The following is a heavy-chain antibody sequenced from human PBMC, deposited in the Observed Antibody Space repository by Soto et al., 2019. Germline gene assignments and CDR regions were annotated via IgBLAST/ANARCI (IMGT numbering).Heavy chain of an antibody. D-gene: IGHD6-6*01. V-gene: IGHV4-4*02. J-gene: IGHJ6*02. CDR2: IYHSGST. Sequence: QVQLQESGPGLVKPSGTLSLTCAVSGGSISSSNWWSWVRQPPGKGLEWIGEIYHSGSTNYNPSLKSRLTISVDKSKNQFSLKLSSVTAADTAVYYCARDRRSSSYSYYYGMDVWGQGTTVTVSS. CDR3: ARDRRSSSYSYYYGMDV. CDR1: GGSISSSNW.